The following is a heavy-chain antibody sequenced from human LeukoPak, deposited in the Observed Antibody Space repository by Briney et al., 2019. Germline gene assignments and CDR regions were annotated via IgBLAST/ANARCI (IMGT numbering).Heavy chain of an antibody. V-gene: IGHV4-30-4*08. CDR3: ARRHYRSGSYSFDY. Sequence: PSETLSLTCTVSGGSISSGDYYWSWIRQPPGKGLEWIGYIYYSGSTYYNPSLKSRVTISVDTSKNQFSLKLSSVTAADTAVYYCARRHYRSGSYSFDYWGQGTLVTVSS. D-gene: IGHD3-10*01. CDR2: IYYSGST. CDR1: GGSISSGDYY. J-gene: IGHJ4*02.